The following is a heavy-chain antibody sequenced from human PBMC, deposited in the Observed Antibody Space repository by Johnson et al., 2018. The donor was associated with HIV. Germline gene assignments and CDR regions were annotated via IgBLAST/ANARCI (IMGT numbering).Heavy chain of an antibody. Sequence: VQLVESGGALVQPGGSLRLSCEVSGFTISTFWMHWVRQVPGKGLMWVSRISGDGRSSSYADSVTGRLTISRDNSKNTLYLQMNSLRAGDAAVYYCARDYRGRTVDAFDVWGQGTLVIVSS. CDR3: ARDYRGRTVDAFDV. D-gene: IGHD3-16*02. CDR1: GFTISTFW. CDR2: ISGDGRSS. J-gene: IGHJ3*01. V-gene: IGHV3-74*01.